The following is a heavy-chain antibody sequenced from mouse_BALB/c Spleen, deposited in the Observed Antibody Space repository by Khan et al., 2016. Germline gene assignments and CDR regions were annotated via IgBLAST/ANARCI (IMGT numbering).Heavy chain of an antibody. CDR1: GYTFSSYW. J-gene: IGHJ2*01. V-gene: IGHV1-9*01. Sequence: QVQLQQAGAELMKPGASVKISCKATGYTFSSYWIELIKQRPGHGLEWIGETLPGSGSTNYNEKFKGKATFTADASSNTAYMQLSSLTSEDSAVYYCAREVYGNYSLDYWGQGTTLTVSS. D-gene: IGHD2-1*01. CDR3: AREVYGNYSLDY. CDR2: TLPGSGST.